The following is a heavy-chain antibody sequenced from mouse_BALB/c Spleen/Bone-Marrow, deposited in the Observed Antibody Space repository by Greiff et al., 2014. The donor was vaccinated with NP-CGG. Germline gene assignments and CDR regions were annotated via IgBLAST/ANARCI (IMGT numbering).Heavy chain of an antibody. J-gene: IGHJ3*01. D-gene: IGHD2-4*01. CDR1: GFSLTSYG. CDR3: ASMITTAWFAY. Sequence: QVQLQQSGPGLVAPSQSLSITSTVSGFSLTSYGVHWVRQPPGKGLEWLGVIWAGGSTNYNSALMSRLSISKDNSKSQVFLKMNSLQTDDTAMYYCASMITTAWFAYWGQGTLVTVSA. CDR2: IWAGGST. V-gene: IGHV2-9*02.